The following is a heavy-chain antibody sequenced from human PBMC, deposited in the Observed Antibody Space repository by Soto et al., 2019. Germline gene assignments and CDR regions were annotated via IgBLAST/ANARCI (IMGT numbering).Heavy chain of an antibody. D-gene: IGHD6-19*01. Sequence: QVQLQASGPGLVKPSETLSLTCTVSGGSISSHYWSWIRQPPGKVLASIGYIYYSGSTNYNPSLKRRVTISVDTSKNQFSLKLSSVTAADTAVYYCARVRWTVAGPGHFDYWGQGTLVTVSS. CDR2: IYYSGST. CDR3: ARVRWTVAGPGHFDY. J-gene: IGHJ4*02. V-gene: IGHV4-59*11. CDR1: GGSISSHY.